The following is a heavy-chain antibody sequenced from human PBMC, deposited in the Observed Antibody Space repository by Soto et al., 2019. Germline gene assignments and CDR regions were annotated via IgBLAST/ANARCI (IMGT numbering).Heavy chain of an antibody. CDR2: IYHSGST. CDR3: ARDQGGVGYFDWSPGYDARYFDL. J-gene: IGHJ2*01. CDR1: GGSISSSNW. Sequence: QVQLQESGPGLVKPSGTLSLTCAVSGGSISSSNWWSWVRQPPGKGLEWIGEIYHSGSTNYNPSLKSRVTISVDKSKYQFFLKLSSVTAADTAVYYCARDQGGVGYFDWSPGYDARYFDLWGRGTLVTVSS. V-gene: IGHV4-4*02. D-gene: IGHD3-9*01.